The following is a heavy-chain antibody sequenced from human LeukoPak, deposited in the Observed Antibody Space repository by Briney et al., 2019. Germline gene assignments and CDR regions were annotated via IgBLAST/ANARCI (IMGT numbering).Heavy chain of an antibody. CDR2: ISYDGSNK. J-gene: IGHJ5*02. V-gene: IGHV3-30*03. CDR3: AGSWSGPNWFDP. Sequence: GGSLRLSCAASGFTFSSYGMHWVRQAPGKGLEWVAVISYDGSNKYYADSVKGRFTISRDNAENTLYLQMNSLRAEDTAVYYCAGSWSGPNWFDPWGQGTQVTVSS. CDR1: GFTFSSYG. D-gene: IGHD3-3*01.